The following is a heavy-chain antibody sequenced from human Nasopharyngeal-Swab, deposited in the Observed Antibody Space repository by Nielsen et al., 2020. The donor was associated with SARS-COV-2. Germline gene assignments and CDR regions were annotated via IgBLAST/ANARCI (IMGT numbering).Heavy chain of an antibody. V-gene: IGHV3-9*03. J-gene: IGHJ4*02. D-gene: IGHD3-3*01. Sequence: SLRLSCAASGFTFDDYGMHCVRQAPGKGLELVSGISLYCLTIGYADSVKGRFTISRDNAKNSLYLQMNSLRVEDMAFYYCAKATNARYDFWSGSFDYWGQGTLVTVSS. CDR1: GFTFDDYG. CDR3: AKATNARYDFWSGSFDY. CDR2: ISLYCLTI.